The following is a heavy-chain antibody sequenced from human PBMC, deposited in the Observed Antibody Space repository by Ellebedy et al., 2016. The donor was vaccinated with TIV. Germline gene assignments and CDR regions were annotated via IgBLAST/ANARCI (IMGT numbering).Heavy chain of an antibody. CDR2: ITGSGDNT. V-gene: IGHV3-23*01. CDR3: DRDPVGVGPAFDV. D-gene: IGHD4-23*01. Sequence: GESLKISCAASGFTFSSYAASWVRQAPGKGLEWVSSITGSGDNTYYADSVKGRFTISIDNSKKTLYLQMISLRAEDTAVYYCDRDPVGVGPAFDVWGQGTVVTVSS. J-gene: IGHJ3*01. CDR1: GFTFSSYA.